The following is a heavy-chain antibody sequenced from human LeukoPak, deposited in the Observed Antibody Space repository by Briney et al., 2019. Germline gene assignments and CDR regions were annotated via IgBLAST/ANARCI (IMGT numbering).Heavy chain of an antibody. V-gene: IGHV3-23*01. CDR1: GFTFSSYA. J-gene: IGHJ4*02. Sequence: GGSLRLSCAASGFTFSSYAMSWVRQAPGKGLEWVSAISGSGGSTYYADSVKGRFTISRDNSKNTLYLQMNSLRAEDTAVYYCAKAPLRVIVVVPAATEFDYWGQGTLVTVSS. CDR3: AKAPLRVIVVVPAATEFDY. CDR2: ISGSGGST. D-gene: IGHD2-2*01.